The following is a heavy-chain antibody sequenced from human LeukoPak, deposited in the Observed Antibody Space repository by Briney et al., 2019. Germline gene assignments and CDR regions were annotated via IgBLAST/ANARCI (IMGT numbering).Heavy chain of an antibody. J-gene: IGHJ4*02. Sequence: SETLSLTCAVYGGSFSGYYWSWIRQPPGKGLEWIGEINHSGSPNYNPSLKSRVTISVDTSKNQFSLKLSSVTAADTAVYYCARGRRGYSYGYTYYYFDYWGQGTLVTVSS. V-gene: IGHV4-34*01. CDR3: ARGRRGYSYGYTYYYFDY. CDR1: GGSFSGYY. CDR2: INHSGSP. D-gene: IGHD5-18*01.